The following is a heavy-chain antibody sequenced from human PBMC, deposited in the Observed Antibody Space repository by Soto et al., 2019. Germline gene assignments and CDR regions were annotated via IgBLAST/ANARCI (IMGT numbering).Heavy chain of an antibody. V-gene: IGHV3-7*04. D-gene: IGHD6-6*01. CDR2: IKQDGSEK. CDR1: GFTFSSDW. Sequence: HPGGSLRLSCAASGFTFSSDWMSWVRQAPGKGLEWVANIKQDGSEKYYVDSAKGRFTISRDNAKNSLYLQKNRLTAEVTAVYYCARVTRPVRYYYYYYCMDVWGQGTTVTVSS. J-gene: IGHJ6*02. CDR3: ARVTRPVRYYYYYYCMDV.